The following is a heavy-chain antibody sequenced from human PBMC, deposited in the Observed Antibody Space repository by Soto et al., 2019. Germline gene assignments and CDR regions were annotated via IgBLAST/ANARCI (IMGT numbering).Heavy chain of an antibody. J-gene: IGHJ4*02. D-gene: IGHD4-17*01. Sequence: EVQLVQSGSEVKKPGESLRISCKGSGYSFTSYWISWVRQMPGKGLEWMGRIDPSDSYTNYSPSFQGHVTISADKSISTAYLQWSSLKASDTAMYYCARQPSYESGDYPIDYWGQGTLVTVSS. CDR2: IDPSDSYT. V-gene: IGHV5-10-1*01. CDR3: ARQPSYESGDYPIDY. CDR1: GYSFTSYW.